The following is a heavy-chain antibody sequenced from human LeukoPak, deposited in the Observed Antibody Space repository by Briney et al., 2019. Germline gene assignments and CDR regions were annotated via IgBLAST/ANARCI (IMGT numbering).Heavy chain of an antibody. V-gene: IGHV3-30-3*01. CDR1: GFXFRSYA. CDR2: ISYDVSNE. Sequence: GWSLRLSCAASGFXFRSYAMHWVRQAPGKGLEWLRVISYDVSNEYYADSVNGRITNSKDNSKDTLYLQMNSLRAEDTAVYYCASGGDTDSRYFKYWGQGTLVTVSS. J-gene: IGHJ1*01. CDR3: ASGGDTDSRYFKY. D-gene: IGHD3-22*01.